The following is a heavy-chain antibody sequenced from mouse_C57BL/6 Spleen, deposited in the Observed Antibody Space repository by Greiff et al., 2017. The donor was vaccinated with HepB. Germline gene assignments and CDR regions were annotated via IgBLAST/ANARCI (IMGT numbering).Heavy chain of an antibody. V-gene: IGHV1-58*01. D-gene: IGHD1-1*01. CDR3: ARTPSYYYGSYYFDY. J-gene: IGHJ2*01. CDR2: IYIGNGYT. CDR1: GYTFTSYG. Sequence: VQLKESGAELVRPGSSVKMSCKTSGYTFTSYGINWVKQRPGQGLEWIGYIYIGNGYTEYNEKFKGKATLTSDTSSSTAYMQLSSLTSEDSAIYFCARTPSYYYGSYYFDYWGQGTTLTVSS.